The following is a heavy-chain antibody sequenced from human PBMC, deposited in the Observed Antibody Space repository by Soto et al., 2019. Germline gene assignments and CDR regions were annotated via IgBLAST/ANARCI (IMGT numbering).Heavy chain of an antibody. D-gene: IGHD6-13*01. V-gene: IGHV4-34*01. Sequence: SETLSLTCAVYGGSFSGYYWSWIRQPPGKGLEWIGEINHSGSTNYNPSLKSRVTISVDTSKNQFSLKLSSVTAADTAVYYCARLYSSSWYGSWFDPWGQGTLVTVS. CDR1: GGSFSGYY. J-gene: IGHJ5*02. CDR3: ARLYSSSWYGSWFDP. CDR2: INHSGST.